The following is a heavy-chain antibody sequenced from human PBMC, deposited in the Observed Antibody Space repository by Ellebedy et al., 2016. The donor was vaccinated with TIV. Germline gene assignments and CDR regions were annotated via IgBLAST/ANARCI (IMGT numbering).Heavy chain of an antibody. CDR2: ISVDGRAV. D-gene: IGHD6-19*01. Sequence: GGSLRLSXVGFGFTFSDSVMHWVRQDPGTGLDWVAGISVDGRAVHYPDSVKGRFTISRDNAQNTVYLQMNSLRLEDTAVYYCVRGWYSSGHCDVFAMWGQGTIVTVSS. V-gene: IGHV3-30*03. CDR3: VRGWYSSGHCDVFAM. J-gene: IGHJ3*02. CDR1: GFTFSDSV.